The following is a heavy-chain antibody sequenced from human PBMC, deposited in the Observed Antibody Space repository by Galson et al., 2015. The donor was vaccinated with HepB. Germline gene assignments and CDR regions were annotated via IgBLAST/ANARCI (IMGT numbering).Heavy chain of an antibody. CDR3: ARDLIVNGDYGYIDY. J-gene: IGHJ4*02. CDR1: GDSVSSNSAA. V-gene: IGHV6-1*01. CDR2: TYYRSKWYN. D-gene: IGHD4-17*01. Sequence: CAISGDSVSSNSAAWNWIRQSPSRGLEWLGRTYYRSKWYNDYAVSVKNRITINSDTSKNQFSLQLNSVTPEDTAVYYCARDLIVNGDYGYIDYWGQGTLVTVSS.